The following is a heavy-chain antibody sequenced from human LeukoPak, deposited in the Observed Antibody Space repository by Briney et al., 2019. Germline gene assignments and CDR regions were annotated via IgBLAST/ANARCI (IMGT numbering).Heavy chain of an antibody. J-gene: IGHJ4*02. CDR3: ARVGVRRAAAGTIDY. CDR2: IYYSGST. Sequence: LRLSCAASGFTFSSYAMSWVRQHPGKGLEWIGYIYYSGSTYYNPSLKSRVTISVDTSKNQFSLKLSSVTAADTAVYYCARVGVRRAAAGTIDYWGQGTLVTVSS. CDR1: GFTFSSYA. V-gene: IGHV4-31*02. D-gene: IGHD6-13*01.